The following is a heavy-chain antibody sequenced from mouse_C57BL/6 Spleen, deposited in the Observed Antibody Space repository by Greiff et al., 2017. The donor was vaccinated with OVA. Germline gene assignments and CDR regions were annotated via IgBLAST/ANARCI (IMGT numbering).Heavy chain of an antibody. CDR1: GYSFTDYN. J-gene: IGHJ4*01. CDR3: ARGHYGSSYGAMDY. V-gene: IGHV1-39*01. CDR2: INPNYGTT. Sequence: VHVKQSGPELVKPGASVKISCKASGYSFTDYNMNWVKQSNGKSLEWIGVINPNYGTTSYNQKFKGKATLTVDQSSSTAYMQLNSLTSEDSAVYYCARGHYGSSYGAMDYWGQGTSVTVSS. D-gene: IGHD1-1*01.